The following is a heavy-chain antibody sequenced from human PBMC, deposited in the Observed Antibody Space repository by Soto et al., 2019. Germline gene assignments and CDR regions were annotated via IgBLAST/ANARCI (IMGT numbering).Heavy chain of an antibody. J-gene: IGHJ4*02. V-gene: IGHV1-18*01. CDR3: ARVTWQLVQVDYFDY. Sequence: GASVKVSCKASGYTFTSYDINWVRQATGQGLEWMGWISAYNGNTNYAQKLQGRVTMTTDTSTSTAYMELRSLRSDDTAVYYCARVTWQLVQVDYFDYWGQGTLVTVSS. D-gene: IGHD6-13*01. CDR2: ISAYNGNT. CDR1: GYTFTSYD.